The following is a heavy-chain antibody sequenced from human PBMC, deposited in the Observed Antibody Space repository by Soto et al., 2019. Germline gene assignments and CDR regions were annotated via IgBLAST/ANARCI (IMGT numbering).Heavy chain of an antibody. D-gene: IGHD5-18*01. CDR2: MNPNSGNT. CDR1: GYTFTSYD. Sequence: ASVKVSCKASGYTFTSYDINWVRQATGQGLEWMGWMNPNSGNTGYAQKFQGRVTMTRNTSISTAYMELSSLRSEDTAVYYCARVRKRIHYMDVWGKGTTVTVSS. J-gene: IGHJ6*03. CDR3: ARVRKRIHYMDV. V-gene: IGHV1-8*01.